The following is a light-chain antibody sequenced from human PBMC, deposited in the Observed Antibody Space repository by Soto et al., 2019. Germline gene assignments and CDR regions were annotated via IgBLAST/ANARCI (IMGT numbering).Light chain of an antibody. CDR3: AAWDDNLSGFYV. CDR1: ASTIGRNN. V-gene: IGLV1-47*01. Sequence: QSVLTQSPSASGTPGQRVTISCSGSASTIGRNNVYWYQQLPGTAPKLLIYRNSQRPSGVPYRFSGSTSSTSTSPAISGLRSKDEADYYCAAWDDNLSGFYVFGDGTKLTVL. J-gene: IGLJ1*01. CDR2: RNS.